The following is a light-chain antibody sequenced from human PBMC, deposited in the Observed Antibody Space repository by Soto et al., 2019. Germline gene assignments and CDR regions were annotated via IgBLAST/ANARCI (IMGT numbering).Light chain of an antibody. CDR2: GTS. CDR1: QSVSGMY. Sequence: EVVLTQSPGTLSLSPGERATLSCRASQSVSGMYLAWYQQKPGQAPRLLIYGTSNRATGIPDRFSGSGSGTDFTLTIRRLEPEDFAMYFCQQYDNSPSTFGPGTKVDIK. V-gene: IGKV3-20*01. CDR3: QQYDNSPST. J-gene: IGKJ3*01.